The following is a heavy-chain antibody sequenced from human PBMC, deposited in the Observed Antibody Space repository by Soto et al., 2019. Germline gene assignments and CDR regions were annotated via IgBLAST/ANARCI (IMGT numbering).Heavy chain of an antibody. D-gene: IGHD2-2*02. J-gene: IGHJ4*02. CDR1: GGSVSSGSYY. Sequence: SETLSLTCTVSGGSVSSGSYYWGWIRQPPGMGVEWIGNIYYSGSTYYNPSLKSRVTISVDTSKNQFSLKLSSVTAADTAVYYCASPSCSSTSCYNFDYWGQGTLVTVSS. V-gene: IGHV4-39*01. CDR3: ASPSCSSTSCYNFDY. CDR2: IYYSGST.